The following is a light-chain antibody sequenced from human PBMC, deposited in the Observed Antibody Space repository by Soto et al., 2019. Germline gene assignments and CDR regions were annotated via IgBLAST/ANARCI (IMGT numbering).Light chain of an antibody. J-gene: IGKJ1*01. CDR1: QSVSSY. CDR2: GAS. Sequence: EIVLTQSPATLSLSPGERATLSCRASQSVSSYLAWYQQKPGQAPRLLIYGASSRATGIPDRFSGSGSGTDFTLTISRLEPEDFAVYYCQQYGRSPWTFGQGTKV. CDR3: QQYGRSPWT. V-gene: IGKV3-20*01.